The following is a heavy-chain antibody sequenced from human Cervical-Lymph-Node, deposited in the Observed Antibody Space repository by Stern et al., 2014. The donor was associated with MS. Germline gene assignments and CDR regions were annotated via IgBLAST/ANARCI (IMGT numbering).Heavy chain of an antibody. CDR3: ARGELKEGLVRGMDV. Sequence: VQLVQSGAEVKKPGSSVKVSCKASGGTFSSYAISWVRQAPGQGLEWMGGIIPIFGTATHARKVPGRVTITADPSASTRYMEVSSLRSEDTAVDYCARGELKEGLVRGMDVWGQGTTVTVSS. CDR2: IIPIFGTA. CDR1: GGTFSSYA. D-gene: IGHD1-26*01. V-gene: IGHV1-69*01. J-gene: IGHJ6*02.